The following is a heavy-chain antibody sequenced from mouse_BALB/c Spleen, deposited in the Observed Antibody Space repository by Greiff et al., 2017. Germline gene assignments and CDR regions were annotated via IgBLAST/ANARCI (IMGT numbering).Heavy chain of an antibody. J-gene: IGHJ3*01. CDR1: GYSFTGYY. CDR3: AGGFTTATYWFAY. V-gene: IGHV1S34*01. Sequence: LVKTGASVKISCKASGYSFTGYYMHWVKQSHGKSLEWIGYISCYNGATSYNQKFKGKATFTVDTSSSTAYMQFNSLTSEDSAVYYWAGGFTTATYWFAYWGQGTLVTVSA. D-gene: IGHD1-2*01. CDR2: ISCYNGAT.